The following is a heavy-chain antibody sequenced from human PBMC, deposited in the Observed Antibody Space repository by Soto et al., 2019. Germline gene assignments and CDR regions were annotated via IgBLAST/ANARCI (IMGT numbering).Heavy chain of an antibody. D-gene: IGHD2-15*01. Sequence: GGSLRLSCAASGFTFSSYAMSWVRQAPGKGLEWVSAISGSGGSTYYADSVKGRFTISRDNSKNTLYLQMNSLRAEDTAVYYCAKDKRGCSGGSCYSFRLRPYDAFDIWGQGTMVTVSS. V-gene: IGHV3-23*01. CDR3: AKDKRGCSGGSCYSFRLRPYDAFDI. J-gene: IGHJ3*02. CDR1: GFTFSSYA. CDR2: ISGSGGST.